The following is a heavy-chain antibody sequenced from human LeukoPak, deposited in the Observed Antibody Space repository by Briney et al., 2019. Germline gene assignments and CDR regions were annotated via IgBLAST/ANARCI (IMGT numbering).Heavy chain of an antibody. D-gene: IGHD1-14*01. CDR1: GFSVSGNY. Sequence: PGGSLRLSCAASGFSVSGNYMSWVRQAPGKGLEWLSVIDVGGRTHYADSVKGRFTISRDTSKNTLYLDMNTLRVEETALYYCARVPGLAAFDIWGQGTTVTVYS. CDR3: ARVPGLAAFDI. V-gene: IGHV3-66*01. CDR2: IDVGGRT. J-gene: IGHJ3*02.